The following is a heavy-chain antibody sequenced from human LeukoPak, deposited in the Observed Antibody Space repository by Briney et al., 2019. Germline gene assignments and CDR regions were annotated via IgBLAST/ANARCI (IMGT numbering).Heavy chain of an antibody. V-gene: IGHV1-46*01. D-gene: IGHD2-15*01. CDR2: INPSGGST. Sequence: APVKVSCKASGYTFTSYYMHWVRQAPGQGLEWMGIINPSGGSTSYAQKFQGRVTMTRDTSTSTVYMELSSLRSEDTAVYYCARGSWWDRPGYCSGGSCYYYYYGMDVWGQGTTVTVSS. CDR3: ARGSWWDRPGYCSGGSCYYYYYGMDV. CDR1: GYTFTSYY. J-gene: IGHJ6*02.